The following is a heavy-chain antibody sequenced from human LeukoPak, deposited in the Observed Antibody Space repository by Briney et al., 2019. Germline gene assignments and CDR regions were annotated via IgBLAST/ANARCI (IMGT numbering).Heavy chain of an antibody. Sequence: QAGGSLRLSCAASGFTFSSYWMHWVRQAPGKGLVWVSRINSDGSSTSYADSVKGRFTISRDNAKNSLYLQMNSLRAEDTAVYYCARGSSGWYYYYMDVWGKGTTVTISS. D-gene: IGHD6-19*01. J-gene: IGHJ6*03. CDR2: INSDGSST. CDR1: GFTFSSYW. V-gene: IGHV3-74*01. CDR3: ARGSSGWYYYYMDV.